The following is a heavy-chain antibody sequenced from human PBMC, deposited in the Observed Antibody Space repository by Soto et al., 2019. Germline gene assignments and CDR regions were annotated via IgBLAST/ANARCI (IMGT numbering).Heavy chain of an antibody. CDR2: ISWNSGSI. J-gene: IGHJ4*02. D-gene: IGHD6-19*01. CDR3: AKDRGLVLSFYFDY. V-gene: IGHV3-9*01. CDR1: GFTFDDYA. Sequence: EVQLVESGGGLVQPGRSLRLSCAASGFTFDDYAMHWVRQAPGKGLEWVSGISWNSGSIGYADSVKGRFTISRDNAKNSLYLQMNSLRAEDTALYYCAKDRGLVLSFYFDYRGKVTLVSVSS.